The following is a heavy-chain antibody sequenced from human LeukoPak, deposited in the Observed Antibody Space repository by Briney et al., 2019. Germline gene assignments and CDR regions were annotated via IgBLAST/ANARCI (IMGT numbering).Heavy chain of an antibody. Sequence: ASVKVSCKASGYTFTSYAMNWVRQAPGQGLKWMGWINTNTGNPTYAQGFTGRFVFSLDTSVSTAYLQISSLKAEDTAVYYCARDPNTYYYDSSGKRPIDYWGQGTLVTVSS. CDR1: GYTFTSYA. CDR3: ARDPNTYYYDSSGKRPIDY. J-gene: IGHJ4*02. D-gene: IGHD3-22*01. CDR2: INTNTGNP. V-gene: IGHV7-4-1*02.